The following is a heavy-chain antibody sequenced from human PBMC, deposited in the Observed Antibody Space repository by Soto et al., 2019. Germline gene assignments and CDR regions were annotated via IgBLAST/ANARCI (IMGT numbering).Heavy chain of an antibody. V-gene: IGHV3-73*01. Sequence: EVQLVESGGGLVQPGGSLKLSCAASGFTLSGSAMHWVRQASGKGLEWVGRIRSKANSYATAYAASVKGRFTISRDDSKNTAYLPMNSLKTEDTAVYYCSSRYYYDSSGSNYWVQGTLVTVSS. CDR1: GFTLSGSA. CDR3: SSRYYYDSSGSNY. CDR2: IRSKANSYAT. D-gene: IGHD3-22*01. J-gene: IGHJ4*02.